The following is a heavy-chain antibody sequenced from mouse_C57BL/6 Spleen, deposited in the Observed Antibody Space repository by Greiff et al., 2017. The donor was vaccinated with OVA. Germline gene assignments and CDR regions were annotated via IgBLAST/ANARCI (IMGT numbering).Heavy chain of an antibody. J-gene: IGHJ1*03. Sequence: EVKLVESGGGLVKPGGSLKLSCAASGFPFSDYGMHWVRQAPEKGLEWVAYISSGSSTIYYADTVKGRFTISRDNAKNTLFLQMTSLRSEDTAMYYCATGPDWYFDVWGTGTTVTVSS. D-gene: IGHD4-1*01. V-gene: IGHV5-17*01. CDR3: ATGPDWYFDV. CDR2: ISSGSSTI. CDR1: GFPFSDYG.